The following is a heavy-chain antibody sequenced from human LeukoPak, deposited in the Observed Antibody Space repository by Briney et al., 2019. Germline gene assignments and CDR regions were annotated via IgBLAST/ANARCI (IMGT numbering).Heavy chain of an antibody. D-gene: IGHD6-19*01. CDR1: GFTFSSYA. J-gene: IGHJ6*02. V-gene: IGHV3-30-3*01. CDR2: ISYDGSNK. Sequence: GRSLRLSCAASGFTFSSYAMHWVRQAPGKGLEWVAVISYDGSNKYYAGSVKGRFTISRDNSKNTLYLQMNSLRAEDTAVYYCARDAEGSGWTYYYYYYGMDVWGQGTTVTVSS. CDR3: ARDAEGSGWTYYYYYYGMDV.